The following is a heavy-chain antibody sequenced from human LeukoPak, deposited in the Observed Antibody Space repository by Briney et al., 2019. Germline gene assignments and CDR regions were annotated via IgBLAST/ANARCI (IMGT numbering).Heavy chain of an antibody. D-gene: IGHD2-2*01. V-gene: IGHV1-2*06. CDR3: ARQLETTSWFDY. CDR1: GYTFSDYY. CDR2: ISPNSGGT. J-gene: IGHJ4*02. Sequence: ASVKVSCKASGYTFSDYYLHWVRLAPGQGLEWMGRISPNSGGTDYAQKIQGKVTMTRDASISTVYMDLNRLRSDDTAIYYCARQLETTSWFDYWGQGTLVIVSS.